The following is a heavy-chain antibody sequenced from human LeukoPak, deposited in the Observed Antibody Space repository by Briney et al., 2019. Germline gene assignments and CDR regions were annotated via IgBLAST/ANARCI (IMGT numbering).Heavy chain of an antibody. CDR3: ATVFNSRVRGVSTDPAFDY. D-gene: IGHD3-10*01. CDR1: GYSVAGYG. V-gene: IGHV1-18*01. J-gene: IGHJ4*02. CDR2: FNPENGDT. Sequence: ASVKVSCKASGYSVAGYGITWVRQAPGQGLEWRGWFNPENGDTNDAQKVQGSVTMTAATSTSTSYMELRSLRSEDTAVYYGATVFNSRVRGVSTDPAFDYWGQGTLVTVSS.